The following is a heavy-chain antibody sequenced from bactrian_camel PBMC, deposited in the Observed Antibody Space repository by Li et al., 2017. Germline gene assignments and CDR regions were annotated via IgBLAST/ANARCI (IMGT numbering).Heavy chain of an antibody. D-gene: IGHD1*01. V-gene: IGHV3S67*01. CDR2: IYIGGPT. Sequence: VQLVESGGGSVQSGGSLTLSCAASGFTFSSSPMTWVRQTPGKEREGVASIYIGGPTYYSDSVKGRFTASQDLDENTVYLQMNSLKPEDTAKYYCAPKGARERACWAYWGRGTRSPSP. CDR1: GFTFSSSP. CDR3: APKGARERACWAY. J-gene: IGHJ4*01.